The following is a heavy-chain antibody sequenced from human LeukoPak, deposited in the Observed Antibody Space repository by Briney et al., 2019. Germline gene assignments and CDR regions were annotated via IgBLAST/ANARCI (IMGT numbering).Heavy chain of an antibody. CDR1: GFTVSNNY. Sequence: GGSLRLSCAASGFTVSNNYMRWVRQAPGKGLEWVSVIYSGGDTKYADSVKGRFSISRDKSKNTLYLQMNSLRVEDTAVYYCARDRPYYYDSSGYDYWGQGTLVTVSS. CDR2: IYSGGDT. CDR3: ARDRPYYYDSSGYDY. V-gene: IGHV3-66*02. D-gene: IGHD3-22*01. J-gene: IGHJ4*02.